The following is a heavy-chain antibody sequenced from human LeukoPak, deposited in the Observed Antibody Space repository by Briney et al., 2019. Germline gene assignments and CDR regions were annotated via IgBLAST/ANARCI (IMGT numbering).Heavy chain of an antibody. CDR3: AKGGTYYYDSSGYPLDY. CDR2: ISSSGSYI. D-gene: IGHD3-22*01. Sequence: GGSLRLSCATSGFIFSNYWMSWVRQAPGKGLEWVSSISSSGSYIYYADSVKGRFTISRDNAKNSLYLQMNSLRAEDTALYYCAKGGTYYYDSSGYPLDYWGQGTLVTVSS. V-gene: IGHV3-21*04. J-gene: IGHJ4*02. CDR1: GFIFSNYW.